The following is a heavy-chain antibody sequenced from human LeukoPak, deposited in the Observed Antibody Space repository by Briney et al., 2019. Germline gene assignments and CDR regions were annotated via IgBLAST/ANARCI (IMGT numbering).Heavy chain of an antibody. CDR1: GGSFSGYY. J-gene: IGHJ4*02. Sequence: SETLSLTCAVYGGSFSGYYWSWIRQPPGKGLEWIGEINHSGSTNYNPSLKSRVTISVDTSKNQFSLKLSSVTAADTAVYYCARDGGRLYGSGDYWGQGTLVTVSS. CDR3: ARDGGRLYGSGDY. CDR2: INHSGST. D-gene: IGHD3-10*01. V-gene: IGHV4-34*01.